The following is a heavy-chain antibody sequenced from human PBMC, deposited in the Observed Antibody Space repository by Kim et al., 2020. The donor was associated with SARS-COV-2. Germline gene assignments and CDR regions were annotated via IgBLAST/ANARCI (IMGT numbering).Heavy chain of an antibody. Sequence: LSLTCAASGFTFSSYSMNWVRQAPGKGLEWVSSISSSSSYIYYADSVKGRFTISRDNAKNSLYLQMNSLRAEDTAVYYCARDNIVVVPAAILYYYYYGMDVWGQGTTVTVSS. CDR2: ISSSSSYI. CDR3: ARDNIVVVPAAILYYYYYGMDV. J-gene: IGHJ6*02. CDR1: GFTFSSYS. V-gene: IGHV3-21*01. D-gene: IGHD2-2*01.